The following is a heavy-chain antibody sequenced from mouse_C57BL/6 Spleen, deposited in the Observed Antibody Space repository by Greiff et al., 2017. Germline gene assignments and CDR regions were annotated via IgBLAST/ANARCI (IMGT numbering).Heavy chain of an antibody. V-gene: IGHV5-4*01. D-gene: IGHD1-1*01. Sequence: EVMLVESGGGLVKPGGSLKLSCAASGFTFSSYAMSWVRQTPEKRLEWVATISDGGSYTYYPDNVKGRFTISRDNAKNNLYLQMSHLKSEDTAMXYCAREDPYYGSSYGYFDYWGQGTTLTVSS. J-gene: IGHJ2*01. CDR1: GFTFSSYA. CDR3: AREDPYYGSSYGYFDY. CDR2: ISDGGSYT.